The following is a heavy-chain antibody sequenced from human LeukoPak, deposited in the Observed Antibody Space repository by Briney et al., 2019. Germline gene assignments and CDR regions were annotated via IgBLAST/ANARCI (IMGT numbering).Heavy chain of an antibody. CDR3: ASLRGVNR. CDR1: GFTFCDYY. Sequence: GGSLRLSCAASGFTFCDYYMSWIRQPPGKGLEWVSYISSSGTTIYYADSVRGRFTVSRDNAKSSLYLQMDSLSAEDTAVYYCASLRGVNRWGQGTLVTVSS. J-gene: IGHJ4*02. CDR2: ISSSGTTI. D-gene: IGHD3-10*01. V-gene: IGHV3-11*01.